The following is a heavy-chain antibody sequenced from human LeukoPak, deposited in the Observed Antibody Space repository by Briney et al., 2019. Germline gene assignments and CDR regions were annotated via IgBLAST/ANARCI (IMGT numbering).Heavy chain of an antibody. J-gene: IGHJ4*02. V-gene: IGHV1-46*01. Sequence: ASVKVSCKPSGYTFTSYYMHWVRQAPGQGLEWMGIINPSGGSTSYAQKLQGRVTITADKSTTTAYMELSSLGSDDTAVYYCARDRSGCNSGVCYNPHDYWGQGTLVTVSS. CDR3: ARDRSGCNSGVCYNPHDY. CDR2: INPSGGST. CDR1: GYTFTSYY. D-gene: IGHD2-8*02.